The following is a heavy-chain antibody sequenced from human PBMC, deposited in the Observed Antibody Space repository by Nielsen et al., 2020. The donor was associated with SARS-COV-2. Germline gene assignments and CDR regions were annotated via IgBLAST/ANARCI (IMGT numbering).Heavy chain of an antibody. D-gene: IGHD6-13*01. CDR1: GFTFSDYY. J-gene: IGHJ5*02. CDR2: ISSSSSYT. Sequence: GGSLRLSCAASGFTFSDYYMSWIRQAPGKGLEWVSYISSSSSYTNYADSVKGRFTISRDNAKNSLYLQMNSLRAEDTAVYYCARQWGSSSSNWFDPWGQGTLVTVSS. CDR3: ARQWGSSSSNWFDP. V-gene: IGHV3-11*03.